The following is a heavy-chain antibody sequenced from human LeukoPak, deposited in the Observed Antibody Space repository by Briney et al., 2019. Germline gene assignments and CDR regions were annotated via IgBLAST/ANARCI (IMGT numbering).Heavy chain of an antibody. CDR2: INHSGST. D-gene: IGHD2-2*01. CDR1: GESFSGYY. CDR3: ARGSSAADLDY. J-gene: IGHJ4*02. Sequence: SETLSLTCAVYGESFSGYYWSWIRQPPGKGLEWIGEINHSGSTIYNPSLKSRVTISVDTSKNQFSLKLSSVTAADTAVYYCARGSSAADLDYWGQGTLVTVSS. V-gene: IGHV4-34*01.